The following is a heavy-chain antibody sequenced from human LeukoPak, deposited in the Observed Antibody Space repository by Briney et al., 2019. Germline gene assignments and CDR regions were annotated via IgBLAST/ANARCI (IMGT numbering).Heavy chain of an antibody. Sequence: GASVKVSCKVSGYTLTELSIYWVRQAPGKGLEWMGGFDPEVGKTIYAQKFQGRVTMTEDTSTDTAYMELSSLRSEDMAMYYCARDGDCSGGSCYSSYYYYYMDVWGKGTTVTVSS. V-gene: IGHV1-24*01. CDR3: ARDGDCSGGSCYSSYYYYYMDV. CDR1: GYTLTELS. CDR2: FDPEVGKT. J-gene: IGHJ6*03. D-gene: IGHD2-15*01.